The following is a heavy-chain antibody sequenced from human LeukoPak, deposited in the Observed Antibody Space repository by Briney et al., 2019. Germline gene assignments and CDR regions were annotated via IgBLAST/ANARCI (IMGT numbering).Heavy chain of an antibody. D-gene: IGHD3-22*01. CDR3: ATGGHVRVYDSSAYYGHY. V-gene: IGHV1-3*03. CDR1: GYTFTNYA. CDR2: INAGNGNT. J-gene: IGHJ4*02. Sequence: ASVKVSRKASGYTFTNYAMHWVRQAPGQRLEWMGWINAGNGNTRYSQEFQGRLTITRDTSASTVYMELSSLRSEDTAVYYCATGGHVRVYDSSAYYGHYWGQGTLVTVSS.